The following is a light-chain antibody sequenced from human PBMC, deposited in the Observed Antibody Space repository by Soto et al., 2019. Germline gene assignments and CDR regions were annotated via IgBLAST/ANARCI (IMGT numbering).Light chain of an antibody. V-gene: IGKV1-39*01. Sequence: DIHISHSPSSLAASVGDSVSITCRASQSIRSHLNWYQQKPGKAPKLLIYAASSLQSGVPSRFSGSGSGTDFTLTIRGLQPEDFATYYCQQSSGSRDWAFGQGTKVDIK. CDR1: QSIRSH. CDR2: AAS. J-gene: IGKJ1*01. CDR3: QQSSGSRDWA.